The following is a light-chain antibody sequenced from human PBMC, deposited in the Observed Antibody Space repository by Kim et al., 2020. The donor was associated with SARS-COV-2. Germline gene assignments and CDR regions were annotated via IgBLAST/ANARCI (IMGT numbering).Light chain of an antibody. CDR1: QGISSS. CDR2: GAS. J-gene: IGKJ5*01. CDR3: QQLNTYPIT. Sequence: ASVGDRVTITGRASQGISSSLAWYQQKPGKAPKLLIYGASTLQSGVPSRFSGSASGTDFTLTISSLQPEDFATYYCQQLNTYPITFGQGTRLEIK. V-gene: IGKV1-9*01.